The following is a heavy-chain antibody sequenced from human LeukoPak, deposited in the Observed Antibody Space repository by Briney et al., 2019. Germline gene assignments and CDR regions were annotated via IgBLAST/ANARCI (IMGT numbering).Heavy chain of an antibody. D-gene: IGHD6-13*01. Sequence: PSETLSLTCAVYGGSFSGYYWSWIRQPPGKGLEWIGEINHSGSTNYNPSLKSRVTISVDTSKNQFSLKLSSVTAADTAVYYCARDGYSSSWYGDYWGQGTLVTVSS. CDR2: INHSGST. CDR1: GGSFSGYY. J-gene: IGHJ4*02. V-gene: IGHV4-34*01. CDR3: ARDGYSSSWYGDY.